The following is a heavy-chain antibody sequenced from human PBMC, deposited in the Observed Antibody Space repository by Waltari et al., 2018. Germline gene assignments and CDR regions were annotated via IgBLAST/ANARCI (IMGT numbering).Heavy chain of an antibody. CDR2: SGNDETSR. V-gene: IGHV3-74*01. D-gene: IGHD3-10*01. Sequence: EERLLESGGGLVQPGDSLRLSCAGSGFRFSNYWMNWVRQAPGKGLVWVARSGNDETSRSYADSVKGRLTISRDNAKNTVYLQMKRLRVEDTAVYYCARLAPRTYRSPVPGRHYYYGMDVWGQGTTVTVSS. J-gene: IGHJ6*02. CDR1: GFRFSNYW. CDR3: ARLAPRTYRSPVPGRHYYYGMDV.